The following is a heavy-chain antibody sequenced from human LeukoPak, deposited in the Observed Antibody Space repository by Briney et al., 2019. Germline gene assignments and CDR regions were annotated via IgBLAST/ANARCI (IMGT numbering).Heavy chain of an antibody. CDR2: ISSSSSYI. CDR3: ARDPGYCSSTSCYLHFDY. D-gene: IGHD2-2*03. J-gene: IGHJ4*02. V-gene: IGHV3-21*01. Sequence: GGSLRLSCAASGFTFSSYSMNWVRQAPGKGLEWVSSISSSSSYIYYADSVKGRFTISRDNAKNSLYLQMNSLRGEDTAVYYCARDPGYCSSTSCYLHFDYWGQGTLVTVSS. CDR1: GFTFSSYS.